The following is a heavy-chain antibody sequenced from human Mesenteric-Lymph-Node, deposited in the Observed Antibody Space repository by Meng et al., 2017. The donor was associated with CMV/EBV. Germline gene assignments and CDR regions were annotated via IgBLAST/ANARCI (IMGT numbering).Heavy chain of an antibody. CDR3: ATGGISGSGSYYAFDI. CDR1: GHTLTESS. J-gene: IGHJ3*02. CDR2: FDPEDGET. V-gene: IGHV1-24*01. D-gene: IGHD1-26*01. Sequence: ASAKVSCKVSGHTLTESSMHWVRQAPGKGLEWMGGFDPEDGETIYAQKFQGRVTMTEDTSTDTAYMELSRLRSEDTAVYYCATGGISGSGSYYAFDIWGQGTMVTVSS.